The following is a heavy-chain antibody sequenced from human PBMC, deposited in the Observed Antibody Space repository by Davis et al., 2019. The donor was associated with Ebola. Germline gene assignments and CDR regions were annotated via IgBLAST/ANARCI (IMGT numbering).Heavy chain of an antibody. J-gene: IGHJ4*02. V-gene: IGHV3-23*01. CDR2: ISGSGGTT. CDR3: AKEAGRYGSGSYVTN. D-gene: IGHD3-10*01. Sequence: GESLKISCAASGFTFSNYDMSWVRQAPGKGLEWVPAISGSGGTTFHADSVKGRFTISRDNSKNTLYLEMDSLRAADTALYYCAKEAGRYGSGSYVTNWGQGTLVTVSS. CDR1: GFTFSNYD.